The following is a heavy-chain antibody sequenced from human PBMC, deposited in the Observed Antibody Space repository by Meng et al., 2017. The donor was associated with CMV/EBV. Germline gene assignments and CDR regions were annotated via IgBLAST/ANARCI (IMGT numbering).Heavy chain of an antibody. CDR1: GYTFTGYY. Sequence: GESLKISCKASGYTFTGYYMHWVRQAPGQGLEWMGWINPNSGGTNYAQKFQGRVTMTRDTSISTAYMELSRLRSDDTAMYYCATLTEEIGYWGQGTLVTVSS. CDR3: ATLTEEIGY. J-gene: IGHJ4*02. D-gene: IGHD1-14*01. V-gene: IGHV1-2*02. CDR2: INPNSGGT.